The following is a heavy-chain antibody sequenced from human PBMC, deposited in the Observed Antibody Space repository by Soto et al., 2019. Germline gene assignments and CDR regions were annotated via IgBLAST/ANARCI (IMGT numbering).Heavy chain of an antibody. D-gene: IGHD3-10*01. Sequence: PGESLRLTCAASGVTFSSYWLSWVRQAPGKGLEWVDKIKQDGSEKYYVDSVKARFTISRDNAKNSLYLQMNSLRAEDTAVYYCARDAHYYYGSVSYLDDRGKGTLVTDSS. J-gene: IGHJ4*02. CDR3: ARDAHYYYGSVSYLDD. CDR2: IKQDGSEK. V-gene: IGHV3-7*01. CDR1: GVTFSSYW.